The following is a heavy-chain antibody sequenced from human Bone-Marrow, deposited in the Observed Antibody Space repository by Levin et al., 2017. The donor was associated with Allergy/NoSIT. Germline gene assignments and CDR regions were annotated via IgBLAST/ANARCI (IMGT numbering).Heavy chain of an antibody. V-gene: IGHV5-10-1*01. CDR1: GYSFTTYY. Sequence: KVSCKASGYSFTTYYIAWVRQMPGKGLEWLGTIDPRDSYRHYSPSFQGHVTISVVNSISTAYIQWSSLRASDTAIYYCARLSEAGTMGFDYWGPGTVVTVSS. J-gene: IGHJ4*02. D-gene: IGHD6-19*01. CDR2: IDPRDSYR. CDR3: ARLSEAGTMGFDY.